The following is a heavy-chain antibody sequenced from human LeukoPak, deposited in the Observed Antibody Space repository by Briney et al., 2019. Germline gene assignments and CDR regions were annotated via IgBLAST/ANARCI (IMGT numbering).Heavy chain of an antibody. V-gene: IGHV1-69*05. Sequence: AVKVSCKASGGTFTSYAISWVRQAPGQGLEWMGRIIPIFGTAIYAQKFQGRVTITTDESTSTAYMDLSSLRYEHTDAYYCARESRERSGEFYYYYYYYMDVWGKGTTVTVSS. J-gene: IGHJ6*03. CDR2: IIPIFGTA. D-gene: IGHD3-10*01. CDR3: ARESRERSGEFYYYYYYYMDV. CDR1: GGTFTSYA.